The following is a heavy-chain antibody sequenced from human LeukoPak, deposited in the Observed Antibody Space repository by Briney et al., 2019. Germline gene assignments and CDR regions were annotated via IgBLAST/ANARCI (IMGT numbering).Heavy chain of an antibody. V-gene: IGHV3-7*01. D-gene: IGHD3-3*01. Sequence: GGTLRLSCATSGFTFSSYWMSWVRQAPGKGLELVANIKQDRSEKYYVDSVKGRFTISRDNAKNSLYLQMNSLRAEDTAVYYCARLREIPVFGVVTKSTSYFDYWGQGTLVTVSS. CDR3: ARLREIPVFGVVTKSTSYFDY. J-gene: IGHJ4*02. CDR1: GFTFSSYW. CDR2: IKQDRSEK.